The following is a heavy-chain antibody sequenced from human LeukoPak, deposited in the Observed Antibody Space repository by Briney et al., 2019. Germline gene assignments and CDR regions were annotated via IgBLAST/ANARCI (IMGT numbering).Heavy chain of an antibody. J-gene: IGHJ4*02. CDR2: MSPNSGDT. Sequence: GASVKVSCKASEYTFTSYDFNWVRQATGQRPEWMGWMSPNSGDTGYAQKFQDRVTMTRNTSISTAYMELSSLRSEDTAVYYCARGVPYYYDSIDYWGQGTLVTVSS. D-gene: IGHD3-22*01. CDR1: EYTFTSYD. V-gene: IGHV1-8*01. CDR3: ARGVPYYYDSIDY.